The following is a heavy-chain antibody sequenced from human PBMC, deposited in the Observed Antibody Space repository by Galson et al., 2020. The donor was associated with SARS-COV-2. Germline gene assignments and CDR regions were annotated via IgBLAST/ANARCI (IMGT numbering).Heavy chain of an antibody. Sequence: GESLKISCAASGFIFRNFAMTWVRQTPGKGLEWVSTIDGTGARTYYADSVKGRFTLARDNSRNTLSLEMNSLRVEDAATYYCAKNLLVSYYGMDVWGQGTTVTVSS. D-gene: IGHD6-13*01. CDR2: IDGTGART. V-gene: IGHV3-23*01. CDR1: GFIFRNFA. J-gene: IGHJ6*02. CDR3: AKNLLVSYYGMDV.